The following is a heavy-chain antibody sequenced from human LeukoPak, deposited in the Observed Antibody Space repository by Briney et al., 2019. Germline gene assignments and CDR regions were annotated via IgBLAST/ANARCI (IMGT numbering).Heavy chain of an antibody. CDR1: GYTFTGYY. J-gene: IGHJ4*02. V-gene: IGHV1-2*06. D-gene: IGHD3-22*01. CDR2: INPNSGGT. Sequence: ASVKVSCKASGYTFTGYYIHWVRKPPGQGLEGMGRINPNSGGTNYAQKFQGRVTMTRDTPISTAYMELSRLRSDDTAVYYCWSAGSSGYYFDYWGQGTLVTVSS. CDR3: WSAGSSGYYFDY.